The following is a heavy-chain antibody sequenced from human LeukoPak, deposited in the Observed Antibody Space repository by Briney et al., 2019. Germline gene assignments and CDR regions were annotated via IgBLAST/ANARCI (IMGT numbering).Heavy chain of an antibody. CDR3: ARGGLVGSSDYYYYYMDV. Sequence: ASVKVSCKASGYSFIGYFMHWVRQPPGQGLEWMGWINPNSGGTNYAQNFQGRVTMTRDTSMNTVYMDLGGLRSDDTAVYYCARGGLVGSSDYYYYYMDVWGKGTTVTVSS. CDR2: INPNSGGT. J-gene: IGHJ6*03. V-gene: IGHV1-2*02. CDR1: GYSFIGYF. D-gene: IGHD1-26*01.